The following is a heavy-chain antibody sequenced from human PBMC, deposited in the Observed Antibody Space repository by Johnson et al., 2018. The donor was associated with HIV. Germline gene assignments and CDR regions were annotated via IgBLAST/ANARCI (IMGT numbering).Heavy chain of an antibody. CDR2: ISNDGNNK. CDR3: VRSPNWALGDI. D-gene: IGHD7-27*01. J-gene: IGHJ3*02. V-gene: IGHV3-30*04. CDR1: GFTFSTYD. Sequence: VPLVESGGGVVPPGRSLRLSCAASGFTFSTYDMHWVRQAPGKGLEWVAVISNDGNNKYHADSVKGRFTISRDNSKNTLFLQMNSLTADDTAIYYCVRSPNWALGDIWGQGTMATVSS.